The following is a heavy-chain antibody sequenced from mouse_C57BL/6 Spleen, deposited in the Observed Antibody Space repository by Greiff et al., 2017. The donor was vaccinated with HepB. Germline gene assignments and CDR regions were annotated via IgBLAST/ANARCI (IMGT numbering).Heavy chain of an antibody. CDR3: ARGGYGNSFYAMDY. V-gene: IGHV1-26*01. J-gene: IGHJ4*01. CDR2: INPNNGGT. Sequence: EVQLQQSGPELVKPGASVKISCKASGYTFTDYYMNWVKQSHGKSLEWIGDINPNNGGTSYNQKFKGKATLTVDKSSSTAYMELRSLTSEDSAVYYCARGGYGNSFYAMDYWGQGTSVTVSS. CDR1: GYTFTDYY. D-gene: IGHD2-1*01.